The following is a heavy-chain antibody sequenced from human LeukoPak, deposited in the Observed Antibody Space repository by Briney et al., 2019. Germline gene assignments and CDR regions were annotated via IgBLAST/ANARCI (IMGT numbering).Heavy chain of an antibody. J-gene: IGHJ4*02. CDR1: GFTFSSYW. Sequence: RTGGSLRHSCAASGFTFSSYWIHWVRQAPGKGLVWVSRINSEGSSTSYADSVKGRFTISRDNAKNSLYLQMNSLRVEDTAVYYCAKVAKYYYGSETYYFFEHWGQGTPVTASS. CDR3: AKVAKYYYGSETYYFFEH. V-gene: IGHV3-74*01. D-gene: IGHD3-10*01. CDR2: INSEGSST.